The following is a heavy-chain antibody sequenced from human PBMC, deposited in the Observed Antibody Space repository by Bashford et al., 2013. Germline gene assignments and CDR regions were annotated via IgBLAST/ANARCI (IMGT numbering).Heavy chain of an antibody. CDR1: GGSIMVTL. CDR3: ARLTEFHLDY. D-gene: IGHD3-10*01. CDR2: SITVGGT. J-gene: IGHJ4*02. V-gene: IGHV4-59*01. Sequence: TLSSTCTVSGGSIMVTLLELGSGQSPREGDWSGLGLSITVGGTSYNPSLKSRVAISVDTSKSQFSLMLYSVTAADTAVYYCARLTEFHLDYWGQGTLVTVSS.